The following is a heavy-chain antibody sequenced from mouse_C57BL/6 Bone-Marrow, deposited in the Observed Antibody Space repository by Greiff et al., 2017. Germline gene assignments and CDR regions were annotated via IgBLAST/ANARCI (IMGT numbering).Heavy chain of an antibody. CDR1: GYTFTSYW. J-gene: IGHJ2*01. Sequence: QVQLQQPGAELVKPGASVKLSCKASGYTFTSYWMHWVKQRPGRGLEWIGRIEPNSGGTKYTEKFKSKATLTADKPSSTAYMPLSSLTSEDSAVYDGARAHYYGSSYGYFDYWGQGTTLTVSS. CDR2: IEPNSGGT. V-gene: IGHV1-72*01. D-gene: IGHD1-1*01. CDR3: ARAHYYGSSYGYFDY.